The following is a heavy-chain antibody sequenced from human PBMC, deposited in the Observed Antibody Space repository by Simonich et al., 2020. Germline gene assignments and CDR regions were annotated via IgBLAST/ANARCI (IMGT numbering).Heavy chain of an antibody. J-gene: IGHJ5*02. V-gene: IGHV3-23*01. Sequence: EVQLLESGGGLVQPGGSLRLSCAASGFTFSSYAMSWVRQAQGKGVEWVSAIRGSGGSTYYEDSVKGRFTISRDNSKNTRYLQMNSLRAEDTAVYYCAKDSSLVGATDWFDPWGQGTLVTVSS. CDR3: AKDSSLVGATDWFDP. CDR1: GFTFSSYA. CDR2: IRGSGGST. D-gene: IGHD1-26*01.